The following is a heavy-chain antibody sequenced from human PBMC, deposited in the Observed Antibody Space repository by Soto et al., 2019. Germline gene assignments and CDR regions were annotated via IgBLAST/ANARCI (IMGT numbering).Heavy chain of an antibody. V-gene: IGHV1-69*12. Sequence: QVQLVQSGAEVKKPGSSVKVSCKASGGSLSNYGISWVRQAPGQGLEWMGGISRVFGTANYAQKFQGRVTISADESRCIVYMDVTSLRSEDTAVYYCARGDATNIVVTTYYCMDVWGQGTTVTVSS. D-gene: IGHD4-17*01. J-gene: IGHJ6*02. CDR1: GGSLSNYG. CDR3: ARGDATNIVVTTYYCMDV. CDR2: ISRVFGTA.